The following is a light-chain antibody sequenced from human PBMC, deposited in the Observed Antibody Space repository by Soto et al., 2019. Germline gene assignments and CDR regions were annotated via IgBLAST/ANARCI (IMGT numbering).Light chain of an antibody. CDR2: DAS. V-gene: IGKV3-11*01. J-gene: IGKJ4*01. Sequence: EIVLTQSPATLSLSPGERATLSCRASQSVSSYLAWYQQKPGQAPRPLIYDASNRATGIPARFSGSGSGTDFTLPISSLDPDDFAVYYCQQRSDWPSTFGGGTKVQIK. CDR1: QSVSSY. CDR3: QQRSDWPST.